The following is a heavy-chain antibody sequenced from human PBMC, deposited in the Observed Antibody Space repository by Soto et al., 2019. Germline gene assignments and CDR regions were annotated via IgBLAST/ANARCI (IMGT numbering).Heavy chain of an antibody. D-gene: IGHD1-1*01. J-gene: IGHJ3*01. Sequence: DVQLVESGGGLMQPGESLRLSCAASGLTVSDKKYVAWVRQAPGKGLEWVSALYDVDGSFYADSVKGRFTTSSDSSKTTVYLQMNGLRPDDSAVYYCATWHEREHAYDVWGQGTTVTVSS. CDR2: LYDVDGS. V-gene: IGHV3-53*01. CDR1: GLTVSDKKY. CDR3: ATWHEREHAYDV.